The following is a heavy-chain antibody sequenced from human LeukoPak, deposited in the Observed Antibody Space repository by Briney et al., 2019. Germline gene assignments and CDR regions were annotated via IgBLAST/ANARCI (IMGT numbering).Heavy chain of an antibody. V-gene: IGHV3-21*01. D-gene: IGHD2-2*01. CDR2: ISSSSTYI. CDR1: GFTFSSYW. CDR3: ARAVVVPAAIRY. Sequence: GGSLRLSCAASGFTFSSYWMNWVRQAPGKGLEWVSSISSSSTYIYYADSVKGRFTISRDNAKNSPYLQMSSLRAEDTAVYYCARAVVVPAAIRYWGQGTLVTVSS. J-gene: IGHJ4*02.